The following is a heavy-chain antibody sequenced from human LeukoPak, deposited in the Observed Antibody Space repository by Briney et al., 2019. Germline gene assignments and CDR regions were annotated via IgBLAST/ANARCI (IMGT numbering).Heavy chain of an antibody. J-gene: IGHJ4*02. CDR2: INPNSGGT. CDR1: GYTFTGYY. V-gene: IGHV1-2*02. CDR3: ARTGRDRVATIIPFPDY. D-gene: IGHD5-12*01. Sequence: ASVKVSCKASGYTFTGYYMHWVRQAPGQGLEWMGWINPNSGGTNYAQKFQGRVTMTRDTSISIAYMELSRLRSDDTAVYYCARTGRDRVATIIPFPDYWGQGTLVSVSS.